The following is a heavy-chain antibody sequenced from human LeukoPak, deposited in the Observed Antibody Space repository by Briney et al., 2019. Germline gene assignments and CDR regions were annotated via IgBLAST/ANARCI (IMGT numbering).Heavy chain of an antibody. Sequence: ASGKVSCKVSGYTLTELSMHWVRQAPGKGLEWMGGFDPEDGETIYAQKFQGRVTMTEDTSTDTAYMELSSLRSEDTAVYYCATPSDYDFWSGYRYWGQGTLVTVSS. V-gene: IGHV1-24*01. J-gene: IGHJ4*02. CDR3: ATPSDYDFWSGYRY. D-gene: IGHD3-3*01. CDR1: GYTLTELS. CDR2: FDPEDGET.